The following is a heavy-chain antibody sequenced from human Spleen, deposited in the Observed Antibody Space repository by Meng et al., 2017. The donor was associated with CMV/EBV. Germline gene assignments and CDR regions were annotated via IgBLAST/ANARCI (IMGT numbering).Heavy chain of an antibody. Sequence: CTGSGGSISSGGNYWSWIRQHPGKSLEWIGYIYYSGTTCYSPSLESRVTISVDTSKNQFSLKLSSVTAADTAVYYCARTGDSGSYSYWGQGTLVTVSS. CDR2: IYYSGTT. J-gene: IGHJ4*02. CDR1: GGSISSGGNY. CDR3: ARTGDSGSYSY. V-gene: IGHV4-31*03. D-gene: IGHD1-26*01.